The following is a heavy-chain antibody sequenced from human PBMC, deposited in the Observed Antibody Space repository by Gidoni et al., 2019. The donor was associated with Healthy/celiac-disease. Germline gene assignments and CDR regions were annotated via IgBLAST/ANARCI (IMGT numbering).Heavy chain of an antibody. Sequence: QVQLQESAPGLVKPSETLSLTCPVSGGSISSYYCSWIRQPPGQGLEWIGYIYYSGSTNYNPSLKSRVTISVETSKNQFSLKLSSVTAADTAVYYCTRVTTGTLADIWGQGTMVTVSS. CDR3: TRVTTGTLADI. V-gene: IGHV4-59*01. CDR2: IYYSGST. J-gene: IGHJ3*02. D-gene: IGHD1-1*01. CDR1: GGSISSYY.